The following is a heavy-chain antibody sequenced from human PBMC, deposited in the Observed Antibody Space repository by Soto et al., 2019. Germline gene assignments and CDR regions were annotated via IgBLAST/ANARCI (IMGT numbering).Heavy chain of an antibody. J-gene: IGHJ6*02. CDR1: GYTLTELS. V-gene: IGHV1-24*01. CDR3: ARDDSSGWYGVGNYYYYYGMDV. CDR2: FDPEDGET. D-gene: IGHD6-19*01. Sequence: ASVKVSCKVSGYTLTELSMHWVRQAPGKGLEWMGGFDPEDGETIYAQKFQGRVTMTEDTSTDTAYMELSSLRSEDTAVYYCARDDSSGWYGVGNYYYYYGMDVWGQGTTVTVSS.